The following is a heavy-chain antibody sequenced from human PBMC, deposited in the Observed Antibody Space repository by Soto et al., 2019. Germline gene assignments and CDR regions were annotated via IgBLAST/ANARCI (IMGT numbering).Heavy chain of an antibody. CDR2: INTGNGTT. J-gene: IGHJ4*02. Sequence: QVQFLQSGAELKKPGASVKVSCKTSGYIFSDYPIHWVRQAPGRGLEWVAWINTGNGTTRYSPRLQGRVTLRTDTSASTVNMHLTRLRIEDTAVYYCASNAFDYWGQGTMVAVS. V-gene: IGHV1-3*04. CDR1: GYIFSDYP. CDR3: ASNAFDY.